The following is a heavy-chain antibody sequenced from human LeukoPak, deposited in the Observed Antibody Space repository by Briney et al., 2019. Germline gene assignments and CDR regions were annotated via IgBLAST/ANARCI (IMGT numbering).Heavy chain of an antibody. CDR1: GYTFTGYY. Sequence: ASVKVSCKASGYTFTGYYMHWVRQAPGQGLEWMGWINPNSGGTNYAQKFQGRVTMTRDTSISTAYMELSRLRSDDTAVYYCARVHPAAGLFDYWGQGTLVTVSS. CDR3: ARVHPAAGLFDY. D-gene: IGHD6-13*01. J-gene: IGHJ4*02. V-gene: IGHV1-2*02. CDR2: INPNSGGT.